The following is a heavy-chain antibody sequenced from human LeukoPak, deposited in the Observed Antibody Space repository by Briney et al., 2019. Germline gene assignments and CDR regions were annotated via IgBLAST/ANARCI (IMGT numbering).Heavy chain of an antibody. CDR1: GYTFTGYY. Sequence: VASVKVSCKASGYTFTGYYMHWVRQAPGQGLEWMGWINPNSGGTNYAQKFQGRVTMTRDTSISTAYMELSRLRSDDTAVYYCARRVGDGDYFDYWGQGTLVTVSS. D-gene: IGHD3-10*01. J-gene: IGHJ4*02. CDR3: ARRVGDGDYFDY. V-gene: IGHV1-2*02. CDR2: INPNSGGT.